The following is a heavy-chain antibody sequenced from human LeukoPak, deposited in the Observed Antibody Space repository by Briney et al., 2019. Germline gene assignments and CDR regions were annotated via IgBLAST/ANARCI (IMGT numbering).Heavy chain of an antibody. CDR2: IRSKAYGGTT. Sequence: GGSLRLSCTASGFTFGDYAMSSVRQAPGKGLEWVGFIRSKAYGGTTEYAASVKGRFTISRDDSKSIAYLQMNSLKTEDTAVYYCTRHPFTCGLYYYMDVWGKGTTVTVSS. V-gene: IGHV3-49*04. CDR1: GFTFGDYA. CDR3: TRHPFTCGLYYYMDV. J-gene: IGHJ6*03. D-gene: IGHD2-8*02.